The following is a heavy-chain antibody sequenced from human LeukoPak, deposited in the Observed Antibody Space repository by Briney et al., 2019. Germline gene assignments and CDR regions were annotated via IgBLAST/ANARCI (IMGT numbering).Heavy chain of an antibody. CDR2: INWNSDSI. Sequence: PGGSLRLSCAASGFTFDDYAMHWARQAPGKGLQWVSSINWNSDSIGYADSVKGRITISRDNAKNSLYLQMDSPRPEDTAFYYCAKANSGSYYGDFDYWGQGTLVTVPS. CDR3: AKANSGSYYGDFDY. D-gene: IGHD1-26*01. J-gene: IGHJ4*02. V-gene: IGHV3-9*01. CDR1: GFTFDDYA.